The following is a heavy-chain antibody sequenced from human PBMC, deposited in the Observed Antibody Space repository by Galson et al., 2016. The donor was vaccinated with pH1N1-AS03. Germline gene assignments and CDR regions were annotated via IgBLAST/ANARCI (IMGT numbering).Heavy chain of an antibody. CDR3: ARRSTFGYTTNPDWFDP. CDR1: GYRFPSYW. Sequence: QSGAEVKKPGESLKISCKGSGYRFPSYWIAWVRQRPGKGLEWMGIIYAADSEIRYSPSFQGQVTISVDKSISTAYLQWSSLKASDTAMYYCARRSTFGYTTNPDWFDPWGQGTLVTVSS. V-gene: IGHV5-51*01. J-gene: IGHJ5*02. CDR2: IYAADSEI. D-gene: IGHD2-2*02.